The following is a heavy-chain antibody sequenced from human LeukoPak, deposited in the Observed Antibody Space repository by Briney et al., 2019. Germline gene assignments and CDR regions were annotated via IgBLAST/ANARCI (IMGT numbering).Heavy chain of an antibody. CDR3: AKDITLLWFGESVPHAFDI. CDR2: IRYDGSNK. CDR1: GFTFSSYG. V-gene: IGHV3-30*02. J-gene: IGHJ3*02. D-gene: IGHD3-10*01. Sequence: SGGSLRLSCAASGFTFSSYGMHWVRQAPGKGLEWVAFIRYDGSNKYYADSVKGRFTISRDNSKNTLYLQMNSLRAEDTALYYCAKDITLLWFGESVPHAFDIWGQGTMVTVSS.